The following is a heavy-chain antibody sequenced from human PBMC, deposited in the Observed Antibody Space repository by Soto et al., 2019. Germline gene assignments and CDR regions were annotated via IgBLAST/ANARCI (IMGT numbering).Heavy chain of an antibody. CDR1: GFTFSSCA. D-gene: IGHD3-3*01. J-gene: IGHJ4*02. V-gene: IGHV3-23*01. CDR2: ISDSGDNT. CDR3: AKGGSFGVVFTYFNF. Sequence: PXVSLRLSCAASGFTFSSCALSWVRLAPGKGLEWVSSISDSGDNTYYADSLKGRFTISRDNSKNTLYLQMNSLRADDTAVYYCAKGGSFGVVFTYFNFWGQGTLVTVSS.